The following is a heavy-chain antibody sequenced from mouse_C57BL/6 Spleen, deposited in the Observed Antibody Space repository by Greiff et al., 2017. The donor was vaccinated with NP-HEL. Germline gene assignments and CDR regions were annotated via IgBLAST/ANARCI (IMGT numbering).Heavy chain of an antibody. D-gene: IGHD1-1*01. V-gene: IGHV1-55*01. CDR1: GYTFTSYW. Sequence: QVQLQQPGAELVKPGASVKMSCKASGYTFTSYWITWVKQRPGQGLEWIGDIYPGSGSTNYNEKFKSKATLTVDTSSSTAYMQLSSLTSEDSAVYYCARSLYYYGSSYSYYFDYWGQGTTLTVSS. CDR2: IYPGSGST. J-gene: IGHJ2*01. CDR3: ARSLYYYGSSYSYYFDY.